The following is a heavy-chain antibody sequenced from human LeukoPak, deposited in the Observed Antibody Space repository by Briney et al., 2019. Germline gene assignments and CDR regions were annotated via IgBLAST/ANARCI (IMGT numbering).Heavy chain of an antibody. Sequence: GGPLRLSCAASGFTFSDYYMSWIRQAPGKGLGWVSYISSSGSTIYYADSVKGRFTISRDNAKNSLYLQMNSLRAEDTAVYYCASPYYYDSSGPSSWFDPWGQGTLVTVSS. V-gene: IGHV3-11*04. CDR3: ASPYYYDSSGPSSWFDP. D-gene: IGHD3-22*01. CDR1: GFTFSDYY. J-gene: IGHJ5*02. CDR2: ISSSGSTI.